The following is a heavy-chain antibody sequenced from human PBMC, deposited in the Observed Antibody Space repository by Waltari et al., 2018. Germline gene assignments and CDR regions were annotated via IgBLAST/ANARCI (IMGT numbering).Heavy chain of an antibody. J-gene: IGHJ4*02. D-gene: IGHD1-20*01. Sequence: EVQLVESGGGLVQPGGSLRLSCAASGFIFSNHWMSWVRQAPGKGLEWVANIKRDGSEKYYVDSVKGRFTISRDNAKKSLYLQMNSLRVEDTAAYYCARQDVVITGIHLIDCWGQGTLVTVSS. CDR1: GFIFSNHW. CDR3: ARQDVVITGIHLIDC. CDR2: IKRDGSEK. V-gene: IGHV3-7*01.